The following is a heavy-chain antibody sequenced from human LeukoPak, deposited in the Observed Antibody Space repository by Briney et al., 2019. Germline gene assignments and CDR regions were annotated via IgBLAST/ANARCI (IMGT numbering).Heavy chain of an antibody. CDR3: ARRRDYLDY. J-gene: IGHJ4*02. V-gene: IGHV3-11*01. Sequence: PGGSLRLSCAASGFTFSDYYMSWIRQAPGEGLEYISYIGSSGTTLFYADSVKGRFTISSDNAKNSLYLEMNNVRAEDTAVYYCARRRDYLDYWGQGTLVTVSS. CDR1: GFTFSDYY. CDR2: IGSSGTTL.